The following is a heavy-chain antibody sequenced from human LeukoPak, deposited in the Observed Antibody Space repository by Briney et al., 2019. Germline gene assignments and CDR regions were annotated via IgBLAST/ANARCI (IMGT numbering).Heavy chain of an antibody. CDR1: GFTFSSYA. CDR2: ISYDGSNK. V-gene: IGHV3-30*04. Sequence: GGSLRLSCAASGFTFSSYAMHWVRQAPGKGLEWVAVISYDGSNKYYADSVKGRFTISRDNSKNTLYLQMNSLRAEDTAVYYCAKGLYCSSTSCYAPVDYWGQGTLVTVSS. D-gene: IGHD2-2*01. J-gene: IGHJ4*02. CDR3: AKGLYCSSTSCYAPVDY.